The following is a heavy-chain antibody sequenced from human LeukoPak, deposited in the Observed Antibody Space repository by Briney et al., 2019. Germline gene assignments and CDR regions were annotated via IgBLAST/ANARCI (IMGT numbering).Heavy chain of an antibody. CDR2: IYYSGST. D-gene: IGHD3-3*01. J-gene: IGHJ6*03. CDR3: ARGSGHYYYYYYMGV. V-gene: IGHV4-59*01. CDR1: GGSISSYY. Sequence: SETLSLTCTVSGGSISSYYWSWIRQPPGKGLEWIGYIYYSGSTNYNPSLKSRVTISVDTSKNQFSLNLSSVTAADTAVYYCARGSGHYYYYYYMGVWGKGTTVTVS.